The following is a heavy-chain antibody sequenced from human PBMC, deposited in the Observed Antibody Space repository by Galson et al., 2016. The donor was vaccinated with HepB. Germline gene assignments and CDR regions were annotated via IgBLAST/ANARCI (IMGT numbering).Heavy chain of an antibody. V-gene: IGHV3-43*01. J-gene: IGHJ6*02. CDR2: LSWDGRSP. CDR1: GFTFDDYT. Sequence: SLRLSCAASGFTFDDYTMHWVRQAPGKGLEWVALLSWDGRSPDYADYVRGRFTISRDNRQNLLYLQMNDLTSEDTALYYCGKDWGSLWESSGKGMDVWGQGTTVIVSS. D-gene: IGHD3-10*01. CDR3: GKDWGSLWESSGKGMDV.